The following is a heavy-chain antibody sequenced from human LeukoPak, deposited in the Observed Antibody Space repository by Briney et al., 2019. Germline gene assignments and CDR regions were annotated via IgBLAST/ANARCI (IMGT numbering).Heavy chain of an antibody. CDR3: ARALSYSYGSMDF. D-gene: IGHD5-18*01. J-gene: IGHJ4*02. CDR1: GFSFSSYS. V-gene: IGHV3-21*01. CDR2: ISSGSKYI. Sequence: GGSLRLSCAASGFSFSSYSMNWVRQAPGWGLEWVSSISSGSKYIYNADSLKGRFTISRDNAKNSLYLQMNSLRAEDTAVYYCARALSYSYGSMDFWGQGTLVIVSS.